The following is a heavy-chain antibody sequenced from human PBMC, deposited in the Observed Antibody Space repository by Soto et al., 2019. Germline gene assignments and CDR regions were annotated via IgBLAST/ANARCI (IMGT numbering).Heavy chain of an antibody. Sequence: SETLSLTCTVSGGSISSYYWSWIRQPAGKGLEWIGRIYTSGSTNYNPSLKSRVTMSVDTSKNQFSLELSSVTAADTAVYYCARDTAMVISNWFDPWGQGTLVTVSS. V-gene: IGHV4-4*07. CDR3: ARDTAMVISNWFDP. CDR2: IYTSGST. D-gene: IGHD5-18*01. CDR1: GGSISSYY. J-gene: IGHJ5*02.